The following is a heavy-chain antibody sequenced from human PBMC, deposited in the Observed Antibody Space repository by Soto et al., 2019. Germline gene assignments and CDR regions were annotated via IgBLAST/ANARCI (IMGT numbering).Heavy chain of an antibody. D-gene: IGHD2-15*01. Sequence: QVQLQESGPGLVKPSQTLSLTCTVSGGSISSGGYYWSWIRQHPGKGLEWIGYIYYSGSTYYNPSRKSRVTISVHTSQNQFSLQLSSVPAADTAVYYCARAGYCSGGSCYSLYYFDYWGQGTLVTVSS. J-gene: IGHJ4*02. V-gene: IGHV4-31*03. CDR1: GGSISSGGYY. CDR2: IYYSGST. CDR3: ARAGYCSGGSCYSLYYFDY.